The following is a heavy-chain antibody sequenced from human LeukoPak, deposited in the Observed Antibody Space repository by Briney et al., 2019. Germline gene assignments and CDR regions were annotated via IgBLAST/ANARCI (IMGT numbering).Heavy chain of an antibody. Sequence: PGRSLRLSCAASGFTFSSNWMTWVRQAPGKGLEWVANIKQDGSGAFYVDSVKGRFTISRDNTRNSLYLQMNSLRAEDTAVYYCARDFDWGQGTRVTVSS. CDR2: IKQDGSGA. CDR1: GFTFSSNW. CDR3: ARDFD. V-gene: IGHV3-7*01. J-gene: IGHJ4*02.